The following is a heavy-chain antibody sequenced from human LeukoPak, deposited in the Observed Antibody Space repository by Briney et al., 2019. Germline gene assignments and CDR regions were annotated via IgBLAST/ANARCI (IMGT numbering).Heavy chain of an antibody. CDR3: ARYYDSSGYYYYYFDY. J-gene: IGHJ4*02. CDR2: IRYDGSNK. Sequence: GGSLRLSCAASGFTFSSYGMHWVRQAPGKGLEWVAFIRYDGSNKYYADSVKGRFTISRDNSKNTLYLQMNSLRAEDTAVYYCARYYDSSGYYYYYFDYWGQGTLVTVSS. V-gene: IGHV3-30*02. CDR1: GFTFSSYG. D-gene: IGHD3-22*01.